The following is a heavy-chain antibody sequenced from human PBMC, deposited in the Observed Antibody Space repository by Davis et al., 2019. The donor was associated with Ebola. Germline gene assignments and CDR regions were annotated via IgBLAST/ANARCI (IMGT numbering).Heavy chain of an antibody. CDR1: GYTLTELS. CDR2: FDPEDGET. J-gene: IGHJ6*02. D-gene: IGHD2-15*01. Sequence: AASVKVSCKVSGYTLTELSMHWVRQAPGKGLEWMGGFDPEDGETIYAQKFQGRVTMTEDTSTATAYMELSSLRSEDTAVYYCARGRAKMSVVAANHYYYYYGMDVWGQGTTVTVSS. CDR3: ARGRAKMSVVAANHYYYYYGMDV. V-gene: IGHV1-24*01.